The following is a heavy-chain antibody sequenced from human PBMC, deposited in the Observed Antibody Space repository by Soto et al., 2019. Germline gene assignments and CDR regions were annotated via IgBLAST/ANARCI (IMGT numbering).Heavy chain of an antibody. CDR1: GFTFSSYA. V-gene: IGHV3-30-3*01. CDR3: ARGGLQFGQWREIRTFDY. Sequence: QVQLVESGGGVVQPGRSLRLSCAASGFTFSSYAMHWVRQAPGKGLEWVAVISYDGSNKYYADSVKGRFTISRDNSKNTLYLQMNSLGAEDTAVYYCARGGLQFGQWREIRTFDYWGQGTLVTVSS. D-gene: IGHD3-10*01. CDR2: ISYDGSNK. J-gene: IGHJ4*02.